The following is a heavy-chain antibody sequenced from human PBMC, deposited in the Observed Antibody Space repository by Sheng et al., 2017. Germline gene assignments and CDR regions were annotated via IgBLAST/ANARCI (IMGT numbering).Heavy chain of an antibody. J-gene: IGHJ4*02. V-gene: IGHV3-48*03. D-gene: IGHD3-10*01. CDR3: AKSITMVRGGLDY. CDR2: ITISGSTI. CDR1: GFTFSSYE. Sequence: EVQLVESGGGLVQPGGSLRLSCTASGFTFSSYEMNWVRQAPGKGLEWVSYITISGSTIYYADSVKGRFTISRDNAKNSLYLQMNSLRAEDTAIYYCAKSITMVRGGLDYWGQGTLVTVSS.